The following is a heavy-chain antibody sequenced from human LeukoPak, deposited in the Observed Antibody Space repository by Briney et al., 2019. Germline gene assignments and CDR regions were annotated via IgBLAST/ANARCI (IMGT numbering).Heavy chain of an antibody. CDR2: INSGGSPI. Sequence: GGSLRLSCAAFGFTFNTYEMIWVRQAPGKGLEWLSYINSGGSPIYYADSLKGRFTISRDNAKNSLFLQMNSLRAEDTAVYHCARAQGGYSYGYGDYWGQGTLVTVSS. V-gene: IGHV3-48*03. J-gene: IGHJ4*02. CDR3: ARAQGGYSYGYGDY. CDR1: GFTFNTYE. D-gene: IGHD5-18*01.